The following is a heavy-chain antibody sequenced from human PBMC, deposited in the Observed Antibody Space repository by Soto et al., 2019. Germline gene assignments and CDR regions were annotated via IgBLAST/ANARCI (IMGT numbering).Heavy chain of an antibody. J-gene: IGHJ4*02. CDR1: GYTLTELS. Sequence: ASVKVSCKVSGYTLTELSMHWVRQAPGKGLEWMGGFDPEDGETIYAQKFQGRVTMTEDTSTDTAYMELSSLRSEDTAVYYCATFSSFGSVVAATEPFDYWGQGTLVTVSS. D-gene: IGHD2-15*01. CDR3: ATFSSFGSVVAATEPFDY. CDR2: FDPEDGET. V-gene: IGHV1-24*01.